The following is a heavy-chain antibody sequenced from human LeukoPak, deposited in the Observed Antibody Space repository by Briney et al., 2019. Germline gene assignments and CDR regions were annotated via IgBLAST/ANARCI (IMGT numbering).Heavy chain of an antibody. V-gene: IGHV1-69*06. J-gene: IGHJ4*02. Sequence: SVKVSCKASGGTFSSYAISWVRQAPGQGLEWMGGIIPIFGTANYAQKFQGRVTITADKSTSTAYMELSSLRSEDTAVYYCARGGRDGYNFQDYWGQGTLVTVSS. CDR3: ARGGRDGYNFQDY. CDR1: GGTFSSYA. CDR2: IIPIFGTA. D-gene: IGHD5-24*01.